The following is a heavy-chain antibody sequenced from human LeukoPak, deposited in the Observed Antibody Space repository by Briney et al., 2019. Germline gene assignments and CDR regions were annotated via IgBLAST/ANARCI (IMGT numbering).Heavy chain of an antibody. CDR2: IYYSGST. D-gene: IGHD3-16*02. J-gene: IGHJ4*02. CDR1: GGSFSSYY. CDR3: ARREIMITFGGVIVNPGGIDY. Sequence: SETLSLTCTVSGGSFSSYYWSWIRQPPGKGLEWIGYIYYSGSTDYNPSLKSRVTISVDTSKNRFSLKLSSVTAADTAVYYCARREIMITFGGVIVNPGGIDYWGQGTLVTVSS. V-gene: IGHV4-59*12.